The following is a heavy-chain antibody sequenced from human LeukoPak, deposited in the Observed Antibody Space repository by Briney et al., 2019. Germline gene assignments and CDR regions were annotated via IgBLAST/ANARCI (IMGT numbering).Heavy chain of an antibody. CDR1: GASISSYY. V-gene: IGHV4-4*07. CDR3: ARGSGSVVVVTAIPTYTFDY. J-gene: IGHJ4*02. CDR2: FYTSEKT. Sequence: SETLSLTCIVSGASISSYYWNWIRQPAGKGLEWIGRFYTSEKTEYSPSLKSRVTMSLDTSKNQFSLKLSSVTAADTAVYYCARGSGSVVVVTAIPTYTFDYWGQGTLVTVSS. D-gene: IGHD2-21*02.